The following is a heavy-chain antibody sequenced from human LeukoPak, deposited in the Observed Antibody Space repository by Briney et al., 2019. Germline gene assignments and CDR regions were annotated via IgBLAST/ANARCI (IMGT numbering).Heavy chain of an antibody. Sequence: ASVKVSCKASGFHFTGYFMHWVRQAPGQGFEWMGWINPNSGGTNYAQKFQGRVTMTRDTSITTVYMELKTLRPDDTAIYYCARGNCAGGSCYSMDYRGQGTLVPVSS. CDR3: ARGNCAGGSCYSMDY. V-gene: IGHV1-2*02. CDR2: INPNSGGT. CDR1: GFHFTGYF. D-gene: IGHD2-15*01. J-gene: IGHJ4*02.